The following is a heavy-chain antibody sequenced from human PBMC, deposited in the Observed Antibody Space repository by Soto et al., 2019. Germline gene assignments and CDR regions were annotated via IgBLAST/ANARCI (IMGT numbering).Heavy chain of an antibody. CDR3: ARGIGYSYGLFDY. CDR1: GGSISSYY. Sequence: SETLSLTCTVSGGSISSYYWSWIRQPPGKGLEWIGYIYYIGSTNYNPSLKSRVTISVGTSKNQFSLKLSSVTAADTAVYYCARGIGYSYGLFDYWGQGTLVTVSS. V-gene: IGHV4-59*01. CDR2: IYYIGST. J-gene: IGHJ4*02. D-gene: IGHD5-18*01.